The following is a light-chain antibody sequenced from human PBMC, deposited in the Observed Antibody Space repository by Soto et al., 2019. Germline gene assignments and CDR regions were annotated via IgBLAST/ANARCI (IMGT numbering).Light chain of an antibody. CDR2: AAS. CDR3: QHYNTRSIA. Sequence: DIQMIHSPATLSASVGDRITITCRASENIFKYVAWYQQTSGSAPNLLIYAASDLESGVPSRFRGSGSGTEFSLTIDNLQPNDSATYYCQHYNTRSIAFGGGTKVDVK. J-gene: IGKJ4*01. CDR1: ENIFKY. V-gene: IGKV1-5*01.